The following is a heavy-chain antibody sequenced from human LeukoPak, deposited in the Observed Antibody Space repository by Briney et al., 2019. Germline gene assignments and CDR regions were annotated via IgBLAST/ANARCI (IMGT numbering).Heavy chain of an antibody. CDR1: GDSITNYF. J-gene: IGHJ4*02. Sequence: SETQSLTCTVSGDSITNYFWSWIRQPPGKGLEWIGYIYYTGNTNYKPSLKSRVTISVDTSTNQFSLRLRSVTAADTAVYYCARGRVAYSAYYFDYWGRGTLVTVSS. V-gene: IGHV4-59*01. CDR3: ARGRVAYSAYYFDY. CDR2: IYYTGNT. D-gene: IGHD2-15*01.